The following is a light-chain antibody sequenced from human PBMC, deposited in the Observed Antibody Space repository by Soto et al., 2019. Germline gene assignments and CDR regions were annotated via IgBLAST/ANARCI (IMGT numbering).Light chain of an antibody. Sequence: IVLTQSPGTLSLSPGERATLSCRASQTITNNYLAWYQQQPGQAPRLLIYNASSRSTGIPDRFSGRGSGTDFTLTSSSLEPEDFAMYYCQQYGGSPTTFGQGTKVEIK. V-gene: IGKV3-20*01. CDR1: QTITNNY. CDR2: NAS. J-gene: IGKJ1*01. CDR3: QQYGGSPTT.